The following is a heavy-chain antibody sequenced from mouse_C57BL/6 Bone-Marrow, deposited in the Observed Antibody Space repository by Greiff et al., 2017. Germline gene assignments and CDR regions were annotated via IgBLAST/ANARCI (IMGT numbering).Heavy chain of an antibody. V-gene: IGHV3-6*01. Sequence: VQLQQSGPGLVKPSQSLSLTCSVTGYSITSGYYWNWIRQFPGNKLEWMGYISYDGSNNYNPSLKNRISITRDTSKNQFFLKLNSVTTEDTATYYCARGGYLRFAYWGQATLVTVSA. CDR2: ISYDGSN. J-gene: IGHJ3*01. CDR1: GYSITSGYY. CDR3: ARGGYLRFAY.